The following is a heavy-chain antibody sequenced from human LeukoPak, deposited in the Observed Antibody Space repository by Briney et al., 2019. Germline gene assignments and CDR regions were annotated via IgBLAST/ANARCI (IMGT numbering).Heavy chain of an antibody. D-gene: IGHD5-18*01. J-gene: IGHJ4*02. V-gene: IGHV3-30-3*01. Sequence: GGSLRLSCAASGFTFSSYAMHWVRQAPGKGLEWVAVISYDGSNKYYADSAKGRFTISRDNSKNTLYLQMNSLRAEDTAVYYCARDQYSYGYFDYWGQGTLVTVSS. CDR2: ISYDGSNK. CDR3: ARDQYSYGYFDY. CDR1: GFTFSSYA.